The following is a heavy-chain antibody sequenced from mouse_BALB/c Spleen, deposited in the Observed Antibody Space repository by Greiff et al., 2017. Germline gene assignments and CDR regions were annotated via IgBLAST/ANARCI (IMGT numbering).Heavy chain of an antibody. CDR2: IYPGDGDT. Sequence: VKLMESGAELARPGASVKLSCKASGYTFTSYWMQWVKQRPGQGLEWIGAIYPGDGDTRYTQKFKGKATLTADKSSSTAYMQLSSLASEDSAVYYCARETTATGAWFAYWGQGTLVTVSA. V-gene: IGHV1-87*01. CDR1: GYTFTSYW. CDR3: ARETTATGAWFAY. D-gene: IGHD1-2*01. J-gene: IGHJ3*01.